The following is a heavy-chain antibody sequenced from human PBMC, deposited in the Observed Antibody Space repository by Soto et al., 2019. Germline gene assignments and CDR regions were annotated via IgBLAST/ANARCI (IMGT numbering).Heavy chain of an antibody. CDR3: ARAYYYDSSGYYQYYFDY. V-gene: IGHV3-21*01. Sequence: PGGSLRLSCAASGFTFSSYSMNWVRQAPGKGLEWVSSISSSSSYIYYADSVKGRFTISRDNAKNSLYLQMNSLRAEDTAVYYCARAYYYDSSGYYQYYFDYWGQGTLVTVS. CDR2: ISSSSSYI. J-gene: IGHJ4*02. CDR1: GFTFSSYS. D-gene: IGHD3-22*01.